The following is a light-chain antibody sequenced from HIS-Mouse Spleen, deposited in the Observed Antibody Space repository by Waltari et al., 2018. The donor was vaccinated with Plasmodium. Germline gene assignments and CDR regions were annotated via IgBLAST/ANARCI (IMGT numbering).Light chain of an antibody. J-gene: IGLJ2*01. CDR2: QDS. V-gene: IGLV3-1*01. CDR1: KLGYKY. Sequence: SYELTQPPSVSVSPGQTASIPCAADKLGYKYACWYQQKPGQSPVLVIYQDSKRPPGIPERFSGSNSGNTATLTISGTQAMDEADYYCQAWDSSTVVFGGGTKLTVL. CDR3: QAWDSSTVV.